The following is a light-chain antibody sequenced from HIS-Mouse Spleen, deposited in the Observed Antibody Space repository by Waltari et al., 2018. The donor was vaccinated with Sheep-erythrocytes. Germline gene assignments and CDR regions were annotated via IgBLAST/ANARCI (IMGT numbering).Light chain of an antibody. Sequence: QSVLTQPRSVSGSPGQSVTISCTGTSSDVGGYNYVSWYQQHPGKAPKLMIYDVSKRPSGVPVLFSGSKSGNTASLTISGLQAEDEADYYCCSYAGSYNHVFATGTKVTVL. J-gene: IGLJ1*01. V-gene: IGLV2-11*01. CDR1: SSDVGGYNY. CDR3: CSYAGSYNHV. CDR2: DVS.